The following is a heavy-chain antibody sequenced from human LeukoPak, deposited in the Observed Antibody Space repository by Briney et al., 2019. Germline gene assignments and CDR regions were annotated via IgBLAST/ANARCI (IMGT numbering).Heavy chain of an antibody. J-gene: IGHJ6*02. CDR1: GYSFSIHW. V-gene: IGHV5-51*01. CDR3: ASLGYPEQLGSYYYYGMDV. CDR2: IFPGDSET. D-gene: IGHD6-13*01. Sequence: GESLKISCEVSGYSFSIHWIGWVRQMPGKGLEWMGIIFPGDSETRYSPSFQGQVTISADKSSSTAYLQWNSLKASDTAMYYCASLGYPEQLGSYYYYGMDVWGQGTTVTVSS.